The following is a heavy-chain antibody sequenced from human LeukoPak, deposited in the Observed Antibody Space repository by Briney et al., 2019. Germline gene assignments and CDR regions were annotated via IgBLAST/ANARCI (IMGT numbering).Heavy chain of an antibody. CDR3: AKWNYYGSGSYYNEYYFDY. Sequence: GGSLRLSCAASGFTFSSYAMSWVRQAPGKGLEWVSAISGSGGSTYYADSVKGRFTISRDNSKNTLYLQMNSLRAEDTAVYYCAKWNYYGSGSYYNEYYFDYWGQGTLVTVSS. J-gene: IGHJ4*02. CDR2: ISGSGGST. D-gene: IGHD3-10*01. V-gene: IGHV3-23*01. CDR1: GFTFSSYA.